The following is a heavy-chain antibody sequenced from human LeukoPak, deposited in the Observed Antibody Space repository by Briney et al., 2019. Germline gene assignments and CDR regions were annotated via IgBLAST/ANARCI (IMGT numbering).Heavy chain of an antibody. CDR3: AREKDTAMALYGMDV. V-gene: IGHV1-69*13. CDR1: GYTFTSYY. D-gene: IGHD5-18*01. CDR2: IIPIFGTA. J-gene: IGHJ6*02. Sequence: ASVKVSCKASGYTFTSYYMHWVRQAPGQGLEWMGGIIPIFGTANYAQKFQGRVTITADESTSTAYMELSSLRSEDTAVYYCAREKDTAMALYGMDVWGQGTTVTVSS.